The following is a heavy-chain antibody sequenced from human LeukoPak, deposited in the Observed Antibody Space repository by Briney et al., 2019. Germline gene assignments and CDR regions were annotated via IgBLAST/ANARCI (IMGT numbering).Heavy chain of an antibody. J-gene: IGHJ1*01. CDR3: STLAHEYFQH. CDR2: INPGGDNT. D-gene: IGHD1-1*01. CDR1: GYTFTNYY. V-gene: IGHV1-46*01. Sequence: AAVKVSCKASGYTFTNYYIHWVRQAPGQGLEWMGLINPGGDNTDYAQNFQGRVTMTRDTSTSTAYMELRSLRSEDTAVYYCSTLAHEYFQHWGQGTLVTVSS.